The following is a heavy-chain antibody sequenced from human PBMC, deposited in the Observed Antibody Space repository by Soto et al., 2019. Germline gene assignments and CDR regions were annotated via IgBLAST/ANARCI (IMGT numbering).Heavy chain of an antibody. J-gene: IGHJ4*02. CDR1: GYTFASYG. CDR3: ARVTDYGDFRPC. D-gene: IGHD4-17*01. Sequence: ASVQVSCKASGYTFASYGISWVRQAPGQGLEWMAWISAYNGDTNYAQKLQGRVTLTTDTSTNTVYMELRSLASDDTAVYYCARVTDYGDFRPCWGQGTVVNVYS. CDR2: ISAYNGDT. V-gene: IGHV1-18*01.